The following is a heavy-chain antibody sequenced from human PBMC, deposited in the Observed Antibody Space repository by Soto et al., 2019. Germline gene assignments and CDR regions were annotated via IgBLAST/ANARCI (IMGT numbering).Heavy chain of an antibody. CDR3: ARAADLLYANHDYSSFDV. V-gene: IGHV1-2*02. J-gene: IGHJ6*02. D-gene: IGHD3-10*01. CDR2: INPSRGSA. Sequence: ASVKVSCKTSGFTFTAYPLHWVRQAPGQGLEWMGFINPSRGSAQYLQKFQGRVTMTRDTSLTTAYLEVNGLKSDDTALYFCARAADLLYANHDYSSFDVLGQGIMLAVFS. CDR1: GFTFTAYP.